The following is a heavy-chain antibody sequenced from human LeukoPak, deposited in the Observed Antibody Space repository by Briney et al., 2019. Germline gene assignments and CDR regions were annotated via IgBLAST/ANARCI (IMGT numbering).Heavy chain of an antibody. V-gene: IGHV1-46*01. Sequence: ASVKVSCKASGYTFTSYSMHWLRQAPGQGLERMGIINPSGGSTSYAQKFQGRVTMTRDTSTSTVYMELSSLRSEDTAVYYCARDPHGMYYFDYWGQGTLVTVSS. CDR3: ARDPHGMYYFDY. D-gene: IGHD5-24*01. CDR1: GYTFTSYS. CDR2: INPSGGST. J-gene: IGHJ4*02.